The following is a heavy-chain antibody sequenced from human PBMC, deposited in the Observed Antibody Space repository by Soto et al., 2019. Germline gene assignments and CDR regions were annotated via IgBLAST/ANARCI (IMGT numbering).Heavy chain of an antibody. Sequence: QVQLVQSGAEVRKPGASVKVSCKASGYTFNNYFMHWVRQAPAQGLEWMGVITPSSGSTTYAQRFQGRLTVTRDTSTSTVYMELRRLRFEDTAVYFCARDLVPIWKYVGLAPGAQHWFDPWGQGTLVTVSS. CDR3: ARDLVPIWKYVGLAPGAQHWFDP. CDR1: GYTFNNYF. V-gene: IGHV1-46*02. J-gene: IGHJ5*02. D-gene: IGHD1-7*01. CDR2: ITPSSGST.